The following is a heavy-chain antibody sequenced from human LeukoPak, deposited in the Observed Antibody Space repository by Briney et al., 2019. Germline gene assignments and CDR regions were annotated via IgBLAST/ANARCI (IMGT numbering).Heavy chain of an antibody. CDR2: IYYSGST. D-gene: IGHD5-12*01. J-gene: IGHJ5*02. V-gene: IGHV4-39*02. CDR1: GGSISSSSYY. Sequence: SETLSLTCTVSGGSISSSSYYWGWIRQPPGKGLEWIGSIYYSGSTYYNPSLKSRVTISVDTSKNQFSLKLTSVTAADTAVYYCATEVRWDVVATGATNNWFDPWGQGTLVTVSS. CDR3: ATEVRWDVVATGATNNWFDP.